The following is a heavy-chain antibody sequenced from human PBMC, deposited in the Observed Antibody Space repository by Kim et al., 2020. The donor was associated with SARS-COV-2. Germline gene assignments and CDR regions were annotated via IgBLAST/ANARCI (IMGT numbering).Heavy chain of an antibody. D-gene: IGHD6-19*01. V-gene: IGHV1-3*01. J-gene: IGHJ4*02. Sequence: YSQKFQGSVTVTRDTSASTAYMELSSLRSDDAAVYYCAARPGMAVAGLDFWGQGTLVTVSS. CDR3: AARPGMAVAGLDF.